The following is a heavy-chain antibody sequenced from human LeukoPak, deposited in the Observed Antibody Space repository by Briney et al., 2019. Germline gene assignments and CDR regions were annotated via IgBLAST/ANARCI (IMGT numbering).Heavy chain of an antibody. CDR3: ARDGDSSGWFSYYFDY. J-gene: IGHJ4*02. Sequence: PGGSLRLSCAASGFTVSSKYTNWVRQAPGKGLEWVSVIYSGGSTYYADSVKGRFTISRDNSKNTLFLQMNSLRAEDTAVYYCARDGDSSGWFSYYFDYWGQGTLVTVSS. CDR1: GFTVSSKY. V-gene: IGHV3-66*01. CDR2: IYSGGST. D-gene: IGHD6-19*01.